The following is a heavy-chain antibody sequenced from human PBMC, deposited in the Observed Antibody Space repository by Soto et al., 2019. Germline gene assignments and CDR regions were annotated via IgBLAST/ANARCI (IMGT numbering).Heavy chain of an antibody. CDR3: ARAGYGDYYDFDP. CDR2: IYHSGST. V-gene: IGHV4-30-2*01. CDR1: GGSISSGGYS. Sequence: QLQLQESGSGLVKPSQTLSLTCAVSGGSISSGGYSWSWIRQPPGKGLEWIGYIYHSGSTYYNPSLKSRVTISVDRSRNQFSLKLSSVTAADTAVYYCARAGYGDYYDFDPWGQGTLVTVSS. D-gene: IGHD4-17*01. J-gene: IGHJ5*02.